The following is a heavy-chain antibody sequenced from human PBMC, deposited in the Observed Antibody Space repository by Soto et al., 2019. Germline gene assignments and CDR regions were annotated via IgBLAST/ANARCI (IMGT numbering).Heavy chain of an antibody. CDR1: GFSLSVYGVR. J-gene: IGHJ5*02. V-gene: IGHV2-5*01. CDR2: IHWNDDK. Sequence: GSGPTLVNPTQPLTLTCSFSGFSLSVYGVRVIWFRQPPGETLEWLALIHWNDDKRYSPYLKSRLTITKDTSKNQVVLTLTNLDPLDTGTYFCAHTKDSSGFLTSWGQGILVTVSS. CDR3: AHTKDSSGFLTS. D-gene: IGHD3-22*01.